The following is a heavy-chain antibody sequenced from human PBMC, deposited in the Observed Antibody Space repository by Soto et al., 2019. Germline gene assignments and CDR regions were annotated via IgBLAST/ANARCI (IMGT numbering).Heavy chain of an antibody. V-gene: IGHV3-33*01. CDR2: VWFDGSNE. Sequence: PGGSLRLSCTTSGFNLVKYGFHWVRQAPGKGLEWVASVWFDGSNEKYADSVRARFIISRDNSKNTIYLQMDSLRVEDTAVYYCVRDWSSNANAVNDNWGQGTLVTVSS. CDR3: VRDWSSNANAVNDN. CDR1: GFNLVKYG. J-gene: IGHJ4*02. D-gene: IGHD2-8*02.